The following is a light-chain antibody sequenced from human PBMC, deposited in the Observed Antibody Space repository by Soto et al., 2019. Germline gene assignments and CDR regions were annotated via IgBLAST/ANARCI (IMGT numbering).Light chain of an antibody. CDR2: XAS. Sequence: ILVTQSPSALSASVGDSATITCRASQRFXSRLVWYEKKTGKAPKVLIYXASILESGVPSRFSGSGCGKEFTLTISMLQPDDAVTYCWQQYNCYWTFGQGTKVDIK. V-gene: IGKV1-5*01. J-gene: IGKJ1*01. CDR3: QQYNCYWT. CDR1: QRFXSR.